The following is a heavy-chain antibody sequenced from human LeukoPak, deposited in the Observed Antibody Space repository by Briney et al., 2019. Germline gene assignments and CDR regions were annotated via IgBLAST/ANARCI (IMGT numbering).Heavy chain of an antibody. CDR3: ARVAKERVGGVYYFDY. D-gene: IGHD1-1*01. CDR1: GFTFSSYS. J-gene: IGHJ4*02. V-gene: IGHV3-21*01. Sequence: PGGSLRLSCAASGFTFSSYSMNWVRQAPGKGLEWVSSISSSSSYIYYADSVKGRFTISRDNAKNSLYLQMNSLRAEDTAVYYCARVAKERVGGVYYFDYWGQGTLATVSS. CDR2: ISSSSSYI.